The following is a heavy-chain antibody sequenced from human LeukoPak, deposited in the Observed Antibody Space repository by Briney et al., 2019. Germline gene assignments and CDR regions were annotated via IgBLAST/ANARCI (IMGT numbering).Heavy chain of an antibody. CDR3: TKGTTGSDY. J-gene: IGHJ4*02. CDR2: ISSSGGTT. CDR1: GFTFTSYA. V-gene: IGHV3-23*01. Sequence: GGSLRLSCAASGFTFTSYAMSWVRQAPGKGLEWVSGISSSGGTTYYADSVKGRFTISRDNSKNSLYLQMSSLRAEDTAVYYCTKGTTGSDYWGQGTLVTVSS. D-gene: IGHD7-27*01.